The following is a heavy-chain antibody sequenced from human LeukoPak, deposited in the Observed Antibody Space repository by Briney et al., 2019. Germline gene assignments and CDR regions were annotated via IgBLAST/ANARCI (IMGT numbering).Heavy chain of an antibody. Sequence: PGRSLRLSCAASGFTFSSYGMHWVRQAPGKGLEWVAVISYDGSNKYYADSVKGRFTISRDNSKNTLYLQMNILRAEDTAVYYCARDGGYCRSTGCEDVNWFDPWGQGTLVTVSS. CDR1: GFTFSSYG. V-gene: IGHV3-33*05. J-gene: IGHJ5*02. CDR3: ARDGGYCRSTGCEDVNWFDP. CDR2: ISYDGSNK. D-gene: IGHD2-2*01.